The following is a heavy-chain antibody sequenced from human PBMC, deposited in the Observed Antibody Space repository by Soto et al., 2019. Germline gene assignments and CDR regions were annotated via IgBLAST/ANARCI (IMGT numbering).Heavy chain of an antibody. CDR1: GFTFDDYA. CDR3: AKDPSPRYFDWLPIH. D-gene: IGHD3-9*01. CDR2: ISWNSGSI. Sequence: GGSLRLSCAASGFTFDDYAMHWVRQAPGKGLEWVSGISWNSGSIGYADSVKGRFTISRDNAKNSLYLQMNSLRAEDTALYYCAKDPSPRYFDWLPIHWGQGTLVTVSS. V-gene: IGHV3-9*01. J-gene: IGHJ4*02.